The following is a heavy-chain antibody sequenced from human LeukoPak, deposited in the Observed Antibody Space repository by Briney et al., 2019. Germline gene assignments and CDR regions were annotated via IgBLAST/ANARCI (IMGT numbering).Heavy chain of an antibody. J-gene: IGHJ3*01. CDR1: GFTFGSYG. Sequence: GGSLRLSCVASGFTFGSYGVHWVRQAPGKGLDWVAVIDYDGSHKYYADSVRGRFAISRDNPKSTLYLQMNNLRDEDTAVYYCARDSGTYGYGHDALGFWGQGTVVAVSS. V-gene: IGHV3-33*01. CDR3: ARDSGTYGYGHDALGF. D-gene: IGHD5-12*01. CDR2: IDYDGSHK.